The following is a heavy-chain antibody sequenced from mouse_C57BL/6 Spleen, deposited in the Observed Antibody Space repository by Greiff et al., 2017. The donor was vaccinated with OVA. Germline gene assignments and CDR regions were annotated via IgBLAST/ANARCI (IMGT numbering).Heavy chain of an antibody. V-gene: IGHV6-3*01. D-gene: IGHD4-1*02. CDR1: GFTFSNYW. CDR3: TRNWDVGGYYAMDY. CDR2: IRLKSDTYAT. J-gene: IGHJ4*01. Sequence: DVKLVESGGGLVQPGGSMTLSCVASGFTFSNYWMNWVRQSPEKGLEWVAQIRLKSDTYATHSAESVKGRFTISRDDSKISVYMQMNNLRAEDTGIYYCTRNWDVGGYYAMDYWGQGTSVTVSS.